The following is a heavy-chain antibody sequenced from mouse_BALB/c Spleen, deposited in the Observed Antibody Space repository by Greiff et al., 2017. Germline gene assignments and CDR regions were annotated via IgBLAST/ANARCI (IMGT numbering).Heavy chain of an antibody. CDR1: GYSITSDYA. V-gene: IGHV3-2*02. D-gene: IGHD2-4*01. CDR3: ARNDYDGFDV. CDR2: ISYSGST. Sequence: EVKLVESGPGLVKPSQSLSLTCTVTGYSITSDYAWNWIRQFPGNKLEWMGYISYSGSTSYNPSLKSRISITRDTSKNQFFLQLNSVTTEDTATYYGARNDYDGFDVWGAGTTVTVSS. J-gene: IGHJ1*01.